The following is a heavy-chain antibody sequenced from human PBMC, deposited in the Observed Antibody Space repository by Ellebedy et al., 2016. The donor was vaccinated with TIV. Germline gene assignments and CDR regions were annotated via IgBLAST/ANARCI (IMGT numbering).Heavy chain of an antibody. Sequence: ASVKVSXXTSGYTFTDYNLQWVRQAPGQGLEWMGWINPERGITNYAQKFQGRVTMTSDTSINTAYMELNRLRSDDTAVYYCATKHCTGGNCHHPTFDYWGQGTLFTVSS. CDR3: ATKHCTGGNCHHPTFDY. D-gene: IGHD2-8*02. J-gene: IGHJ4*02. CDR1: GYTFTDYN. CDR2: INPERGIT. V-gene: IGHV1-2*02.